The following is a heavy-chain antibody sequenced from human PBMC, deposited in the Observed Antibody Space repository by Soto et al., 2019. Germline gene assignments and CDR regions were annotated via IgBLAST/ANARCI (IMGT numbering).Heavy chain of an antibody. J-gene: IGHJ4*02. CDR1: GFTSSSCA. D-gene: IGHD2-8*02. Sequence: EVQLLDSGGGLVQPGGSLRLSCVASGFTSSSCAMRWVRQAPGKGLEWVSGISASGGSTYYADSVKGGFTISRDNSKNTLYLQMNSLRAEDTAVYYCANPGLGTGRYFFHDWGQGTLVTVSS. V-gene: IGHV3-23*01. CDR3: ANPGLGTGRYFFHD. CDR2: ISASGGST.